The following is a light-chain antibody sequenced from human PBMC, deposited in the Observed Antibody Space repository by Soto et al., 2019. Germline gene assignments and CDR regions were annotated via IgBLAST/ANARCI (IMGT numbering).Light chain of an antibody. V-gene: IGLV2-14*01. CDR3: AAWDDSLHGPV. J-gene: IGLJ1*01. CDR1: SSDVGSYNY. CDR2: EVS. Sequence: QSVLTQPASVSGSPGQSLTISCTATSSDVGSYNYVSWYQQHPGKAPKLMIYEVSNRPSGVSHRFSGSKSGNTASLTISGLQAEDEDDYYCAAWDDSLHGPVFGTGTKVTVL.